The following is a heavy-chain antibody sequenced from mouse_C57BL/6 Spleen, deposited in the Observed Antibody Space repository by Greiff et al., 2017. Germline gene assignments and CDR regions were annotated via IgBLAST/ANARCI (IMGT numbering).Heavy chain of an antibody. CDR2: IDPSDSYT. J-gene: IGHJ2*01. CDR1: GYTFTSYW. V-gene: IGHV1-50*01. Sequence: QVQLQQPGAELVKPGASVKLSCKASGYTFTSYWMQWVKQRPGQGLEWIGEIDPSDSYTNYNQKFKGKATLTVDTSSSTAYMQLSSLTSEDSAVYYCARYDYGSRRDYWGQGTTLTVAS. CDR3: ARYDYGSRRDY. D-gene: IGHD1-1*01.